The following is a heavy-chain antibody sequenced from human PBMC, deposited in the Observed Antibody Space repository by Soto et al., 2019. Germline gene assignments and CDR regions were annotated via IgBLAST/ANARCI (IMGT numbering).Heavy chain of an antibody. CDR2: ISYDGSNK. D-gene: IGHD5-12*01. J-gene: IGHJ4*02. CDR3: ARPQSRYRPSEC. CDR1: GFTFSSYA. Sequence: QVQLVESGGGVVQPGRSLRLSCAASGFTFSSYAMHWVRQAPGKGLEWVAVISYDGSNKYYADSVKGRFTISRDNSKNPLYLQMNRLSAEDTAVYYCARPQSRYRPSECWGQGTLVTVSS. V-gene: IGHV3-30-3*01.